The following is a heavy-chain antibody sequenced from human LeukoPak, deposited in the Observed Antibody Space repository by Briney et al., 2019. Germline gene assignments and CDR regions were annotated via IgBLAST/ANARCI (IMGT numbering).Heavy chain of an antibody. CDR2: IKSDGSDT. Sequence: PGGSLRLSCAASGFTFRTYWMHWVRQAPGKGLMWVSRIKSDGSDTIYADSVKGRFTISIDNAKNTVYLQMNSLRVEDTAVYFCARLSSWVFEIWGQGTMVTVSS. J-gene: IGHJ3*02. D-gene: IGHD3-16*01. CDR1: GFTFRTYW. V-gene: IGHV3-74*01. CDR3: ARLSSWVFEI.